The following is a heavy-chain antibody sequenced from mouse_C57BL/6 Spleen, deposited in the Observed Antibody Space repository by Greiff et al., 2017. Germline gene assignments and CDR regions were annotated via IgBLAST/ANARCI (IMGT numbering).Heavy chain of an antibody. CDR2: INPSTGGT. V-gene: IGHV1-42*01. D-gene: IGHD1-1*01. CDR1: GYSFTGYY. CDR3: ARSITTVVEGWYFDV. J-gene: IGHJ1*03. Sequence: VQLKESGPELVKPGASVKISCKASGYSFTGYYMNWVKQSPEKSLEWIGEINPSTGGTTYNQKFKAQGTLTVDKSSSTAYMQLKSLTSEDSAVYYCARSITTVVEGWYFDVWGTGTTVTVSS.